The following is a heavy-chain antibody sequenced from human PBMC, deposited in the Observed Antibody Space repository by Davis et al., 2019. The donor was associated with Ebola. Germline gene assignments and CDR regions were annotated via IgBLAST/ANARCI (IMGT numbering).Heavy chain of an antibody. Sequence: GGSLRLSCAASGFTFSDYYMSWIRQAPGKGLEWVSYISSSGSSIYYADSVKGRFSISRDNAKNSLYLQMNSLRAEDTAVYYCARAIEYYDILTGYYRLDLFDYWGQGTLVTVSS. CDR3: ARAIEYYDILTGYYRLDLFDY. CDR1: GFTFSDYY. J-gene: IGHJ4*02. D-gene: IGHD3-9*01. V-gene: IGHV3-11*01. CDR2: ISSSGSSI.